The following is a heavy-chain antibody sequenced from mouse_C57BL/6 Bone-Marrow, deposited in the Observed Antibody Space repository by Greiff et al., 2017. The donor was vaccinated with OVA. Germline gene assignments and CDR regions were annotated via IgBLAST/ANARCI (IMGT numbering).Heavy chain of an antibody. V-gene: IGHV5-12*01. CDR1: GFTFSDYY. D-gene: IGHD3-3*01. Sequence: EVKLMESGGGLVQPGGSLKLSCAASGFTFSDYYMYWVRQTPEKRLEWVAYISNGGGSTYYPDTVKGRFTISRDNAKNTLYLQMSRLKSEDTAMYYCARHEGDVGFDYWGQGTTLTVSS. CDR3: ARHEGDVGFDY. J-gene: IGHJ2*01. CDR2: ISNGGGST.